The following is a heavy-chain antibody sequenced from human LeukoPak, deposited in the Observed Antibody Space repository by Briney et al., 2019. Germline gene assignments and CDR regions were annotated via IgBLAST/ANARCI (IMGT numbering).Heavy chain of an antibody. Sequence: PSETLSLTCTVSGGSISSGYYWVWIRQPPGKGPEWIGSIYHSGSTYYNPSLKSRVTISVDTSKNQFSLKLSSVTAADTAVYYCARDVDTAMGGYWGQGTLVTVSS. CDR1: GGSISSGYY. V-gene: IGHV4-38-2*02. CDR3: ARDVDTAMGGY. D-gene: IGHD5-18*01. CDR2: IYHSGST. J-gene: IGHJ4*02.